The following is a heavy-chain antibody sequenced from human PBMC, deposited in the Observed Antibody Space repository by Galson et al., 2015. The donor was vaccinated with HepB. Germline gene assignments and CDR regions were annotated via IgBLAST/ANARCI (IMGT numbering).Heavy chain of an antibody. CDR2: INTNTGSP. J-gene: IGHJ3*02. D-gene: IGHD3-16*01. Sequence: SVKVSCKASGYTFIHYGINWLRQAPGQGLEWMGWINTNTGSPTYAQGFTGRFVFSLDTSVSTAYLQINSLKAEDTAIYYCAKELRIDAFDIWGRGTMVTVSS. CDR3: AKELRIDAFDI. V-gene: IGHV7-4-1*02. CDR1: GYTFIHYG.